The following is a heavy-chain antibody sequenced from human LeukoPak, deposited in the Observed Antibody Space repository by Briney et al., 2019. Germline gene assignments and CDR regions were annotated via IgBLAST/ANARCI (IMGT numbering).Heavy chain of an antibody. Sequence: GGSLRLSCAASGFTLSDYHMNWVRQAPGKGLEWLSSITTISHYIYYAGAVRGRFTISRDNAKNSLYLQMNGLRGEDTAVYYCARSGGPGTYHQLRYNWFDPWGQGTLVTVSS. J-gene: IGHJ5*02. CDR1: GFTLSDYH. CDR2: ITTISHYI. CDR3: ARSGGPGTYHQLRYNWFDP. V-gene: IGHV3-21*01. D-gene: IGHD3-10*01.